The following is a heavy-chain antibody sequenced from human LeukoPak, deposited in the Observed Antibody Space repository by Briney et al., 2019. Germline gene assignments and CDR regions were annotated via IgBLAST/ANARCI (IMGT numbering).Heavy chain of an antibody. CDR1: GFTFDDYA. CDR2: ISWNSGSI. Sequence: GGSLRLSCAASGFTFDDYAMNWVRQAPGKGLEWVSGISWNSGSIGYADSVKGRFTISRDNAKNSLYLQMNSLRAEDTALYYCAKTGDYGDRYYFDYWGQGTLVTVSS. CDR3: AKTGDYGDRYYFDY. V-gene: IGHV3-9*01. D-gene: IGHD4-17*01. J-gene: IGHJ4*02.